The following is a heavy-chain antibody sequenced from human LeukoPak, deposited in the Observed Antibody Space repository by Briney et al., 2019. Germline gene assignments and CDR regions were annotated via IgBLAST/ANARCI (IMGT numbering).Heavy chain of an antibody. J-gene: IGHJ4*02. V-gene: IGHV4-31*03. CDR1: GGSISSGGYY. D-gene: IGHD5-12*01. CDR3: AREPRGGGYSFDY. CDR2: IYYSGST. Sequence: SQTLSLTCTVSGGSISSGGYYWSWIRQHPGKGLEWIGYIYYSGSTFYNPSLTSRVTISVDTSKNQFSLRLSSVTAADTAVYYCAREPRGGGYSFDYWGQGTLVTVSS.